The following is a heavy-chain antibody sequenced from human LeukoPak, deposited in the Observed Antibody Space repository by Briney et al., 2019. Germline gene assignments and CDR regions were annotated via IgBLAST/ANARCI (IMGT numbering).Heavy chain of an antibody. J-gene: IGHJ4*02. CDR2: ISGSGGST. CDR3: AIRRTGDFWSGDPFDY. V-gene: IGHV3-23*01. CDR1: GFTFSSYA. D-gene: IGHD3-3*01. Sequence: GGSLRLSCAASGFTFSSYAMSWVRQAPGKGLEWVSAISGSGGSTYYADSVKGRCTISRDNSKNTLYLQMNSLRAEDTAVYYCAIRRTGDFWSGDPFDYWGQGTLVTVSS.